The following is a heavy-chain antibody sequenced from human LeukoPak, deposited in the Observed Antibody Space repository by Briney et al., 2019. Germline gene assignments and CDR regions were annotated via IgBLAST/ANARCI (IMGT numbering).Heavy chain of an antibody. D-gene: IGHD4-17*01. CDR2: ISGSGGST. CDR3: AKDYGDYFDYFDY. Sequence: GGSLRLSCAASGFTFDDYAMSWVRQAPGKGLEWVSAISGSGGSTYYADSVKGRFTISRDNSKNTLYLQMNSLRAEDTAVYYCAKDYGDYFDYFDYWGQGTLVTVSS. CDR1: GFTFDDYA. J-gene: IGHJ4*02. V-gene: IGHV3-23*01.